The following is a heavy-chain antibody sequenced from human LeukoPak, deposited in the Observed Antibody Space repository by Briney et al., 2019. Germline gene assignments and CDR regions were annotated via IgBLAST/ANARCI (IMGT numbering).Heavy chain of an antibody. J-gene: IGHJ4*02. V-gene: IGHV3-21*01. D-gene: IGHD3-22*01. CDR1: GFTFSSYS. Sequence: GGSLRLSCAASGFTFSSYSMNWVRQAPGKGLEWVSSMSSSSSYIYYADSVKGRFTISRDNAKNSLYLQMNSLRAEDTAVYYCARDGGGGLVVIEYYFDYWGQGTLVTVSS. CDR3: ARDGGGGLVVIEYYFDY. CDR2: MSSSSSYI.